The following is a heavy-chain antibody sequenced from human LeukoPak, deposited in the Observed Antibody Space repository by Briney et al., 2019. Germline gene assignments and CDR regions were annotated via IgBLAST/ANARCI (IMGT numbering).Heavy chain of an antibody. J-gene: IGHJ4*02. CDR3: ARDTGYFGSGGFDQ. V-gene: IGHV4-34*01. D-gene: IGHD3-10*01. CDR1: GGSLSGYY. Sequence: SETLSLTCAVYGGSLSGYYWSWIRQPPGKGLEWIGEINHSGSTNYNPSLKSRVTISVDTSKNQFSLKLTSVTAADTAVYYCARDTGYFGSGGFDQWGQGTLVTVSS. CDR2: INHSGST.